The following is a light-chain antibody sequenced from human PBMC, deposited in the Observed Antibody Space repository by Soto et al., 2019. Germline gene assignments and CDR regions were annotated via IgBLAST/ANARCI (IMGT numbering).Light chain of an antibody. J-gene: IGKJ4*01. CDR3: QQADSFPLT. Sequence: DIPMTQSPSSVSASVGDRVTITCRASQAINSWLAWYQQKPGKAPKLLIYAASSLQSGAPSRFSGSGSGTDFSLTISDLQPEDFATYYCQQADSFPLTFGGGTKVQIK. V-gene: IGKV1-12*01. CDR1: QAINSW. CDR2: AAS.